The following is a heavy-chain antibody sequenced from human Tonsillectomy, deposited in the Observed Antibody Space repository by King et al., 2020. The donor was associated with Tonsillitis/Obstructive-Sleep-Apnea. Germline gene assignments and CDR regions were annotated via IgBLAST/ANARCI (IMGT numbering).Heavy chain of an antibody. J-gene: IGHJ4*02. CDR2: INPSGRT. CDR3: ARGDILTGYYASTDVDY. D-gene: IGHD3-9*01. V-gene: IGHV4-34*01. CDR1: GGSFTDYY. Sequence: VQLQQWGAGLLKPSETLSLTCAVYGGSFTDYYWSWIRQPPGKGLEWIGEINPSGRTNYNPSLTSRLTMLVDTSKNQFSLKLNSVTAADTAVYYCARGDILTGYYASTDVDYWGQGTLVTVSS.